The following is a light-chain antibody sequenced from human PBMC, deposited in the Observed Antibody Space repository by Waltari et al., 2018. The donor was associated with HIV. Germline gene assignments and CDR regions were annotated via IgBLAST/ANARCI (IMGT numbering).Light chain of an antibody. Sequence: DIVMTQSPDSLAVSLGERATINCKSSQSVLYSSNNKNYLAWYQQKPGQPPKLLIYWASTRESGVPDRFSGRGSGTDFTLTISSLQAEDVAVYYCQQYYSTPRTFDKGTKVEIK. CDR1: QSVLYSSNNKNY. CDR2: WAS. J-gene: IGKJ1*01. CDR3: QQYYSTPRT. V-gene: IGKV4-1*01.